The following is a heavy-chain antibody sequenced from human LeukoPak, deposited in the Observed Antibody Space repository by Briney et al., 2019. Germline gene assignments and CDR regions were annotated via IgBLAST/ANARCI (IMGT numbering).Heavy chain of an antibody. CDR1: GFTFSSYG. Sequence: GGSLRLSCAASGFTFSSYGMHWVRQAPGKGLEWVALISYDGSNKYYADSVKGRFTISRDNSKNTLYLQMNSLRAEDTAVYYCAKGSEGVTFDYWGQGTLVTVSS. CDR2: ISYDGSNK. CDR3: AKGSEGVTFDY. D-gene: IGHD2-15*01. V-gene: IGHV3-30*18. J-gene: IGHJ4*02.